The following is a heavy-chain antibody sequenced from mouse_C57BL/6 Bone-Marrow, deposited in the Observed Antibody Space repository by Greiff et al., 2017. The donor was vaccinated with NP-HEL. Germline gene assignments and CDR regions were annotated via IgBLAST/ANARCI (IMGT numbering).Heavy chain of an antibody. CDR1: GYTFTTYP. D-gene: IGHD4-1*01. Sequence: VQLQESGAELVKPGASVKMSCKASGYTFTTYPIEWMKQNHGKSLEWIGNFHPYNDDTKYNEKFKGKATLTVDKSSSTVYLKLSRLASDDSAVYNCARQAENWDYFDYWGQGTTLTVSS. V-gene: IGHV1-47*01. J-gene: IGHJ2*01. CDR3: ARQAENWDYFDY. CDR2: FHPYNDDT.